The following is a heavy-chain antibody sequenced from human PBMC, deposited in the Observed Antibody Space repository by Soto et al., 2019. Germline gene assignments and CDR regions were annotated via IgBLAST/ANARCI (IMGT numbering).Heavy chain of an antibody. V-gene: IGHV2-70*04. D-gene: IGHD6-13*01. CDR1: GFSLSTTGMR. CDR2: IDWDDDK. Sequence: SGPTLVNPTQTLTLTCTFSGFSLSTTGMRVSWIRQPPGKALEWLARIDWDDDKFYSTSLRTRLTISKDTSNNQVVLTMTNMDPVDTATYYCARAPHSSSWYGDYFDYWGQGTLVTVS. CDR3: ARAPHSSSWYGDYFDY. J-gene: IGHJ4*02.